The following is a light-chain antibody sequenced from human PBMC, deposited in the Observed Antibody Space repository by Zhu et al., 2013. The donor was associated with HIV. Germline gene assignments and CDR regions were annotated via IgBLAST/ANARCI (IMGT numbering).Light chain of an antibody. V-gene: IGLV2-14*02. CDR1: NSDIGNYNL. Sequence: QSALVQPASVSESPGQSITISCTGTNSDIGNYNLVSWYQQHPGKVPKLIISEVSKRPSGVSNRFSGSKSGNTASLSISGLQAEDEADYYCSSYTSINTQVFGTGTKVTVL. J-gene: IGLJ1*01. CDR3: SSYTSINTQV. CDR2: EVS.